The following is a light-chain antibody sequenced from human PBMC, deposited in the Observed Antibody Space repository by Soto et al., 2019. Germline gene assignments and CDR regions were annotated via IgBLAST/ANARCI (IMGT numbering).Light chain of an antibody. CDR1: QGISSY. J-gene: IGKJ3*01. Sequence: IQLTQSPSFLSASVGDRVTITCRASQGISSYLAWYQQKPGKAPKLLIYAASTLQSGVPSRFSGSGSGTEFTLTISSLQPADFATYYCQQLNSYPGVTFGPGTKVDIK. V-gene: IGKV1-9*01. CDR3: QQLNSYPGVT. CDR2: AAS.